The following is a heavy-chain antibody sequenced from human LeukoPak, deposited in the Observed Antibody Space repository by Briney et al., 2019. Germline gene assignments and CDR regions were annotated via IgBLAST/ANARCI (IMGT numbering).Heavy chain of an antibody. D-gene: IGHD5-24*01. J-gene: IGHJ4*02. Sequence: GGSLRLSCAASGFSFNNYAMNWVRQAPGKGLEWVSTISGSDSSTHYADSVKGRFTISRDNSKNTLYLQMNSLRADDTAVYYCAKSGYNRFDYWGQGTLVTVSS. CDR1: GFSFNNYA. CDR2: ISGSDSST. V-gene: IGHV3-23*01. CDR3: AKSGYNRFDY.